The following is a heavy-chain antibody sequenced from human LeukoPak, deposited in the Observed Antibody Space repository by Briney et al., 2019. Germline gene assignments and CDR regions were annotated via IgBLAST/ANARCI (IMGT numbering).Heavy chain of an antibody. D-gene: IGHD2/OR15-2a*01. V-gene: IGHV4-39*01. CDR2: IYYSGST. CDR1: GGSISSSSYS. J-gene: IGHJ1*01. Sequence: PSETLSLTCTVSGGSISSSSYSWGWIRQPPGKGLEWIGSIYYSGSTYYNPSLKSRVTISVDTSKNQFSLKLSSVTAADTAVYYCAGPAFRYFQHWGQGTLVTVSS. CDR3: AGPAFRYFQH.